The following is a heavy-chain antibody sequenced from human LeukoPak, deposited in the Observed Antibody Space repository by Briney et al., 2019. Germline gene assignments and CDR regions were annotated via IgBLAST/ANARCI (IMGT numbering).Heavy chain of an antibody. CDR2: ISAYNGNT. Sequence: GASVKVSCKASGYTFTSYGISWVRQAPGQGLEWMGWISAYNGNTNYAQKLQGRVTMTTDTSTSTAYMELRSLRSDDTAVYYCARVSGYSYGFSWRGDGNWFDPWGQGTLVTVSS. V-gene: IGHV1-18*01. J-gene: IGHJ5*02. CDR1: GYTFTSYG. CDR3: ARVSGYSYGFSWRGDGNWFDP. D-gene: IGHD5-18*01.